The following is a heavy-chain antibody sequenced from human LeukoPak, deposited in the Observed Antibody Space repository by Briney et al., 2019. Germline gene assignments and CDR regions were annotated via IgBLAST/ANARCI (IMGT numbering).Heavy chain of an antibody. D-gene: IGHD6-13*01. V-gene: IGHV3-23*03. CDR3: VRGVIAAAIFDS. J-gene: IGHJ4*02. CDR2: IYSGGST. Sequence: PGGSLRLSCAASGFTFSSYAMSWVRQAPGKGLEWVSVIYSGGSTYYADSVKGRFTISRDNSKNTLYLQMNSLRAEDTAVYYCVRGVIAAAIFDSWGQGTLVTVSS. CDR1: GFTFSSYA.